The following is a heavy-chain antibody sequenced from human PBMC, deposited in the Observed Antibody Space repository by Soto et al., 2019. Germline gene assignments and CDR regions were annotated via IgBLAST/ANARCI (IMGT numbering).Heavy chain of an antibody. CDR1: GGSVSSGSYY. CDR2: IYYSGST. CDR3: ARTRGSYRSYYYYYGMDV. D-gene: IGHD3-16*02. Sequence: PSETLSLTCTVSGGSVSSGSYYWSWIRQPPGKGLEWIGYIYYSGSTNYNPSLKSRVTISVDTSKNQFSLKLSSVTAADTAVYYCARTRGSYRSYYYYYGMDVWGQGTTVTAP. J-gene: IGHJ6*02. V-gene: IGHV4-61*01.